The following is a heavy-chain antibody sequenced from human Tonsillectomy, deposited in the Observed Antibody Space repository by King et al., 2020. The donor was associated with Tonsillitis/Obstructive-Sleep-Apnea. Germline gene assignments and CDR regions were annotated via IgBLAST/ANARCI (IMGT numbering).Heavy chain of an antibody. Sequence: VQLVESGPGLVKPSQTLSLTCTVSGGSISSGGYYWTWIRQHPGKGLQWIGYIYYSGSTYYNPSLKSRVTISVDTSKNQFSLKLSSVTAAETAVFYCARGRPLYCSSSSCYPGGSFDSWGQGTLVTVSS. CDR2: IYYSGST. D-gene: IGHD2-2*01. CDR1: GGSISSGGYY. J-gene: IGHJ4*02. V-gene: IGHV4-31*03. CDR3: ARGRPLYCSSSSCYPGGSFDS.